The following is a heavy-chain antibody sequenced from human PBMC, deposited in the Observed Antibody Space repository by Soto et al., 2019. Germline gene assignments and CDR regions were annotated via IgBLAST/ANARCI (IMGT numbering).Heavy chain of an antibody. CDR3: ARDLEVGVDTRDDYYYGMDV. Sequence: KFQGRVTITRDTSASTTYMELSSLRSEDTAVYYCARDLEVGVDTRDDYYYGMDVWGQGTTVTVSS. J-gene: IGHJ6*02. D-gene: IGHD5-18*01. V-gene: IGHV1-3*01.